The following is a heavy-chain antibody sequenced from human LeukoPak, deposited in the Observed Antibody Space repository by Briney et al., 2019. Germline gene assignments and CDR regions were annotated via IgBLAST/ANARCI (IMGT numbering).Heavy chain of an antibody. Sequence: GGSLRLSCAASGFTFSDYYMSWIRQAPGKGLEWVSYISSSGSTIYYADSVKGRFTISRDNAKNSLYLQMNSLRAEDTAVYYCARDRDLYGDYAFVPSNFDYWGQGTLVTVSS. J-gene: IGHJ4*02. CDR1: GFTFSDYY. V-gene: IGHV3-11*01. D-gene: IGHD4-17*01. CDR2: ISSSGSTI. CDR3: ARDRDLYGDYAFVPSNFDY.